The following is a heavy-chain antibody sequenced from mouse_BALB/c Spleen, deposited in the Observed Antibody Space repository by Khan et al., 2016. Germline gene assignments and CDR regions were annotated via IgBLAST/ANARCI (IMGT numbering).Heavy chain of an antibody. CDR3: ARGGGSWFAY. Sequence: EVQLQGSGPSLVKPSQTLSLTCSVTGDSITSGYWNWIRKFPGNKLYYMGYISYSGSTYYNPSLKSRISITRDTSKNQYYLQLNSVTTEDTATYYCARGGGSWFAYWGQGTLVTVSA. CDR2: ISYSGST. V-gene: IGHV3-8*02. CDR1: GDSITSGY. J-gene: IGHJ3*01.